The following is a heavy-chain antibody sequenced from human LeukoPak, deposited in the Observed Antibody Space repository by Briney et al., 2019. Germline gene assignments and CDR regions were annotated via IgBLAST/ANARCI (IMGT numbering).Heavy chain of an antibody. CDR3: AKCMSGSGVCLNFDS. CDR1: GFTFITYA. D-gene: IGHD2-21*02. CDR2: ISGTDSGT. V-gene: IGHV3-23*01. Sequence: GGSLRLSCEASGFTFITYAMSWVRQAPGKGLQWVSGISGTDSGTYYTDSVKGRFTISRDNSKNTVYLQIDSLRAEDTAVYYCAKCMSGSGVCLNFDSWGLGILVTVSS. J-gene: IGHJ4*02.